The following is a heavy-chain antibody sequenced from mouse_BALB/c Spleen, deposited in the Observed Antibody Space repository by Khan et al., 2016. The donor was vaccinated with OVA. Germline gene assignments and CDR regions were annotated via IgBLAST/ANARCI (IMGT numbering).Heavy chain of an antibody. V-gene: IGHV3-2*02. CDR3: ARTARIKY. Sequence: EVQLQESGPGLVKPSQSLSLTCTVTGYPITSGYGWNWIRQFPGNKLEWMGYISYSGSTNYNPSLKSRISITRDTSKNQFFLQLNSVTTEDTATCYCARTARIKYWGQGTTLTVSS. CDR1: GYPITSGYG. CDR2: ISYSGST. D-gene: IGHD1-2*01. J-gene: IGHJ2*01.